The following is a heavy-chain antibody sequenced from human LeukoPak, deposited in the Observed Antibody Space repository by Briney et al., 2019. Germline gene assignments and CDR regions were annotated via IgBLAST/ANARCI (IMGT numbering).Heavy chain of an antibody. V-gene: IGHV1-8*01. J-gene: IGHJ6*03. D-gene: IGHD3-10*01. CDR1: GYTFTSYD. Sequence: SVKVSCKAPGYTFTSYDINWVRQATGQGLEWMGWMNPNSGNTGYAQKFQGRVTMTRNTSISTAYMELSSLRSEDTAVYYCARGGGYHYYYYMDVWGKGTTVTVSS. CDR3: ARGGGYHYYYYMDV. CDR2: MNPNSGNT.